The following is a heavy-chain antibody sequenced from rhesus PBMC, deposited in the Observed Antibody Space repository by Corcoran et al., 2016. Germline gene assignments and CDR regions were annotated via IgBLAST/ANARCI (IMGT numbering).Heavy chain of an antibody. J-gene: IGHJ4*01. D-gene: IGHD2-27*01. CDR3: ARTGREYCSGISCYPLDY. CDR1: GGSISGYY. Sequence: QVQLQESGPGLVKPSETLSLTCAVSGGSISGYYWNWIRQPPGKGLEWIGYIGSSSGNTPHNPSLNSRVTFSPDTSKNHFSLKLNSVTAADTVVYYCARTGREYCSGISCYPLDYWGQGILVTVSS. CDR2: IGSSSGNT. V-gene: IGHV4-165*02.